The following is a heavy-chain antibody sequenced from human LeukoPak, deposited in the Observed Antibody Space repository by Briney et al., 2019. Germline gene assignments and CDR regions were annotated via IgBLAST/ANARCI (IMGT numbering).Heavy chain of an antibody. D-gene: IGHD6-13*01. V-gene: IGHV1-69*05. J-gene: IGHJ4*02. CDR3: AREQQLVLSPFDY. CDR2: IIPIFGTA. Sequence: SVKVSCKASGGTFSSYAISWVRQAPGQGLEWMGGIIPIFGTANYAQKFQGRVTITTDESTSTAYMELSSLRSEDTAVYYCAREQQLVLSPFDYWGQGTLVTVSS. CDR1: GGTFSSYA.